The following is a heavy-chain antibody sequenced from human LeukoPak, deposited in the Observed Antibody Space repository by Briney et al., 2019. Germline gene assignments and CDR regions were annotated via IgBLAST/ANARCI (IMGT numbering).Heavy chain of an antibody. CDR2: ISSRSSII. D-gene: IGHD6-19*01. V-gene: IGHV3-48*01. CDR3: ARGAGSGRNHFDY. J-gene: IGHJ4*02. Sequence: GGSLRLSCAASGFTFSSNSMNWVRQAPGKGLEWVSYISSRSSIIYYADSVKGRFTISRDNATNSLYLQMNSLKAEDTGVYYCARGAGSGRNHFDYWGQGTLVTVSS. CDR1: GFTFSSNS.